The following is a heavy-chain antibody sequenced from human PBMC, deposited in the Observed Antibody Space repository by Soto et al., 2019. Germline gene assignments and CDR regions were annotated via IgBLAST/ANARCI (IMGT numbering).Heavy chain of an antibody. CDR3: AKDGVVATIYQKYYFDY. CDR2: ISYDGSNK. CDR1: GFTFSSYG. D-gene: IGHD5-12*01. V-gene: IGHV3-30*18. J-gene: IGHJ4*02. Sequence: QVQLVESGGGVVQPGRSLRLSCAASGFTFSSYGMHWVRQAPGKGLEWVAVISYDGSNKYYADSVKGRFTISRDNSKNTLYLQMNSLRAEDTAVYYCAKDGVVATIYQKYYFDYWGQGTLVTVSS.